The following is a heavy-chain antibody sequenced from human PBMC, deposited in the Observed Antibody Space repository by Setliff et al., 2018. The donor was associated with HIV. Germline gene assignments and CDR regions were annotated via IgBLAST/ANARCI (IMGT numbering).Heavy chain of an antibody. CDR2: INPSSGST. D-gene: IGHD3-16*01. Sequence: ASVKVSCKASGYTFTSYYMHWVRQAPGQGLEWMGIINPSSGSTSYTQMFRGRVTITRDTSTSTVYMELSGLRSEDTAVYYYAKDINRGGYSYSSALDFWGQGTLVTVSS. CDR3: AKDINRGGYSYSSALDF. J-gene: IGHJ4*02. CDR1: GYTFTSYY. V-gene: IGHV1-46*01.